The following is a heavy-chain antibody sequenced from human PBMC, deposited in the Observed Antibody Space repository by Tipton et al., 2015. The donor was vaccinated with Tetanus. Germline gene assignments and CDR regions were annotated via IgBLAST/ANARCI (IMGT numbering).Heavy chain of an antibody. CDR2: ISSSGSTI. V-gene: IGHV3-11*01. CDR1: GFTFSDYY. J-gene: IGHJ4*02. Sequence: GSLRLSCAASGFTFSDYYMSWIRQAPGKGLEWVSYISSSGSTIYYADSVKGRFTISRDNAKNSLYLQMNSLRAEDTAVYYCARFMVRGVFSSTFDYWGQGTLVTVSS. CDR3: ARFMVRGVFSSTFDY. D-gene: IGHD3-10*01.